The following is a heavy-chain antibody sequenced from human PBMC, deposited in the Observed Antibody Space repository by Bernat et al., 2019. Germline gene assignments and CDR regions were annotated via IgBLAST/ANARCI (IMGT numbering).Heavy chain of an antibody. V-gene: IGHV5-10-1*03. J-gene: IGHJ6*02. CDR1: GYSFTSYW. CDR3: ARTAYYYDSSGYYYDYGMDV. D-gene: IGHD3-22*01. CDR2: IDPSDSYT. Sequence: EVQLVQSGAEVKKPGESLRISCKGSGYSFTSYWISWVRQMPGKGLEWMGRIDPSDSYTNYSPSFQGHVTISAEKSSSTAYLQWSSLKASDTAMYYCARTAYYYDSSGYYYDYGMDVWGQGTTVTVSS.